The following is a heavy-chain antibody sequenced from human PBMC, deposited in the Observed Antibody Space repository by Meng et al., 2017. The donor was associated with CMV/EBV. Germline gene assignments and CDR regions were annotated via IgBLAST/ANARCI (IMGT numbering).Heavy chain of an antibody. J-gene: IGHJ6*02. V-gene: IGHV3-21*01. CDR2: ISSSSSYI. CDR1: GFTFSSHS. D-gene: IGHD2-2*01. Sequence: LSLTCAASGFTFSSHSMNWVRQAPGKGLEWVSSISSSSSYIYYADSVKGRFTISRDNAKNSLYLQMNSLRAEDTAVYYCARDGLECSSTSCDYYYYYGMDVWGQGTTVTVSS. CDR3: ARDGLECSSTSCDYYYYYGMDV.